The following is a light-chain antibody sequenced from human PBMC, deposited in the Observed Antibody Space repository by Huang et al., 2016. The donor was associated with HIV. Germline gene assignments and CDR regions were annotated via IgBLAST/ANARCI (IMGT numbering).Light chain of an antibody. Sequence: DIVMTQSPDSLAVSLGERAAINCKSSQSVLHRSNNKNYLAWYQQKPGQPPKLLIYWASTRESGVPDLFSGSGSGTDFILTISSLQAEDVAVYYCQQYYNTPLTFGGGTKVEIK. V-gene: IGKV4-1*01. J-gene: IGKJ4*01. CDR2: WAS. CDR1: QSVLHRSNNKNY. CDR3: QQYYNTPLT.